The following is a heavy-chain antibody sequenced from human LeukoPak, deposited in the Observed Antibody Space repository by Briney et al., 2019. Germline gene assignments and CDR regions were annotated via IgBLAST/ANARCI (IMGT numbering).Heavy chain of an antibody. V-gene: IGHV4-59*01. CDR1: GDSISSYY. CDR2: IYYSGST. CDR3: ARIVERGYSYGLVF. D-gene: IGHD5-18*01. J-gene: IGHJ3*01. Sequence: SETLSLTCTLSGDSISSYYWSGVWQPPGKGLEWIGYIYYSGSTNYNPSLKSRVTISLDTSKNQVSLNLRFVTAADTAVYYCARIVERGYSYGLVFSGQGTMVTVSS.